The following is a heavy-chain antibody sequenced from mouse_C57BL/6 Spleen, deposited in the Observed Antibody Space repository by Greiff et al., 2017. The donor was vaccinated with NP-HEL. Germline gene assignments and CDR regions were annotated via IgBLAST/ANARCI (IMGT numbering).Heavy chain of an antibody. CDR3: ARAGYFEV. Sequence: QVQLQQPGAELVMPGASVKLSCKASGYTFTSYWMHWVKQRPGQGLEWIGEIDPSDSYTNYNQKFKGKSTLTVDKSSSTAYMQLSSLTSEDSAVYYCARAGYFEVWGTGTTVTVAS. CDR2: IDPSDSYT. V-gene: IGHV1-69*01. CDR1: GYTFTSYW. J-gene: IGHJ1*03.